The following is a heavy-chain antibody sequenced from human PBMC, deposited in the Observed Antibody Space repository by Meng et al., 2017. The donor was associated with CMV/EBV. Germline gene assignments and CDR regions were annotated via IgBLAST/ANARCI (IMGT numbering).Heavy chain of an antibody. Sequence: GESLKISCAASGFAFSGYSMNWVRQAPGKGLEWVSSISSSSSYIYYADSVKGRFTISRDNAKNSLYLQMNSLRAEDTAVYYCAREGYCSGGSCNSDYWGQGTLVTVSS. V-gene: IGHV3-21*01. CDR2: ISSSSSYI. J-gene: IGHJ4*02. CDR1: GFAFSGYS. D-gene: IGHD2-15*01. CDR3: AREGYCSGGSCNSDY.